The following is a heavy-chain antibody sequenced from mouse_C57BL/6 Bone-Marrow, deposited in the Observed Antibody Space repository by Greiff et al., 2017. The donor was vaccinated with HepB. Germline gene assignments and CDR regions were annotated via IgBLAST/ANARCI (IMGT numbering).Heavy chain of an antibody. CDR2: INPGSGGT. CDR3: ARLHYYGSSPHFDY. V-gene: IGHV1-54*01. CDR1: GYAFTNYL. D-gene: IGHD1-1*01. Sequence: VKLMESGAELVRPGTSVKVSCKASGYAFTNYLIEWVKQRPGQGLEWIGVINPGSGGTNYNEKFKGKATLTADKSSSTAYMQLSSLTSEDSAVYFCARLHYYGSSPHFDYWGQGTTLTVSS. J-gene: IGHJ2*01.